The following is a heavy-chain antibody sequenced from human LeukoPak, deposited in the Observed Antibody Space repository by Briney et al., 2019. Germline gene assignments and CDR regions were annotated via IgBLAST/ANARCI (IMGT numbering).Heavy chain of an antibody. CDR3: ARGHCGGDCYPDY. V-gene: IGHV4-59*06. D-gene: IGHD2-21*02. CDR1: GGSISSYY. J-gene: IGHJ4*02. CDR2: IYYSGST. Sequence: SETLSLTCTVSGGSISSYYWSWIRQHPGKGLEWIGYIYYSGSTYYNPSLKSRVTISVDTSKNQFSLKLSSVTAADTAVYYCARGHCGGDCYPDYWGQGTLVTVSS.